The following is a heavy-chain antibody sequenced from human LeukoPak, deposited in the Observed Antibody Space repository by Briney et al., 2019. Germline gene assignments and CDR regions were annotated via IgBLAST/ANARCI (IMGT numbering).Heavy chain of an antibody. CDR3: ARDVSGYPY. J-gene: IGHJ4*02. CDR2: ISYDGSNK. V-gene: IGHV3-30-3*01. CDR1: GFTFSSYA. D-gene: IGHD5-12*01. Sequence: PGGSLGLSCAASGFTFSSYAMHWVRQAPGKGLEWVAVISYDGSNKYYADSVKGRFTISRDNAQNSLYLQMNSLRDEDTAVYYCARDVSGYPYWGQGTLVTVSS.